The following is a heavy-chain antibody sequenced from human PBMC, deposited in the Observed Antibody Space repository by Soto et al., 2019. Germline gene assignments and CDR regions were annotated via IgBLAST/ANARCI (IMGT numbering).Heavy chain of an antibody. CDR2: IYYSGST. CDR3: ARERTSMTTVTTSNGFDP. Sequence: QVQLQESGPGLVKPSETLSLTCTVSGGSVSSGSYYWSWIRQPPGKGLEWNGYIYYSGSTNYNPSLKSRVTISVDTSKNQFSLKLSSVTAADTAVYYCARERTSMTTVTTSNGFDPWGQGTLVTVSS. J-gene: IGHJ5*02. CDR1: GGSVSSGSYY. V-gene: IGHV4-61*01. D-gene: IGHD4-17*01.